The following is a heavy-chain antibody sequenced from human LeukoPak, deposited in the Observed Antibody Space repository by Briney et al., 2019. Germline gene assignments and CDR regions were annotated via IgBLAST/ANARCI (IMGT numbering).Heavy chain of an antibody. CDR1: GFTFSSYW. Sequence: GGSLRLSCAASGFTFSSYWMHWVRQAPGKGLVWVSRIDSDGSSTIYADSAKGRFTISRDNAKNTLYLQMNSLRAEDTVVYYCARSGAPTLDYWGQGTLVIVSS. V-gene: IGHV3-74*01. CDR2: IDSDGSST. J-gene: IGHJ4*02. D-gene: IGHD2-15*01. CDR3: ARSGAPTLDY.